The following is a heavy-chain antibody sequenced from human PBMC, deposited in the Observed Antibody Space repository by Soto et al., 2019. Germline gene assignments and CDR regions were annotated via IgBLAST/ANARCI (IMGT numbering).Heavy chain of an antibody. CDR2: INHSGST. Sequence: PSETLSLTCAVYGGSFSGYYWSWIRQPPGKGLEWIGEINHSGSTNYDPSLKSRVTISVDTSKNQFSLKLSSVTAADTAVYYCARAVNARMVRGALYYMDVWGKGTTVTVSS. D-gene: IGHD3-10*01. CDR1: GGSFSGYY. J-gene: IGHJ6*03. CDR3: ARAVNARMVRGALYYMDV. V-gene: IGHV4-34*01.